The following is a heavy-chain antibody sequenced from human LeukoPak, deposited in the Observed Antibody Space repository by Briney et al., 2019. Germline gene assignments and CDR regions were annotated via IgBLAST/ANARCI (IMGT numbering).Heavy chain of an antibody. V-gene: IGHV3-23*01. CDR2: ISGSGGST. J-gene: IGHJ4*02. CDR1: GFTFSSYA. D-gene: IGHD3-22*01. Sequence: GGSLRLSCAASGFTFSSYAMSWVRQAPGKGLEWVSAISGSGGSTYYADSVKGRFTISRDNSKNTLYLQMNSLRAKDTAVYYCARVGRDYYDSSGYFDYWGQGTLVTVSS. CDR3: ARVGRDYYDSSGYFDY.